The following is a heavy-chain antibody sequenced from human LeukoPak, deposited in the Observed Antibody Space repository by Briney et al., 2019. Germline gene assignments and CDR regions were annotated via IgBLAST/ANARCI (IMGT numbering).Heavy chain of an antibody. CDR3: AKVYSSSH. Sequence: PGGSLRLSCAVSGITLSNYGMSWVRQAPGKGLEWVSAISGSGGSTYYADSVKGRFTISRDNSKNTLYLQMNSLRAEDTAVYYCAKVYSSSHWGQGTLVTVSS. J-gene: IGHJ4*02. CDR2: ISGSGGST. D-gene: IGHD6-6*01. V-gene: IGHV3-23*01. CDR1: GITLSNYG.